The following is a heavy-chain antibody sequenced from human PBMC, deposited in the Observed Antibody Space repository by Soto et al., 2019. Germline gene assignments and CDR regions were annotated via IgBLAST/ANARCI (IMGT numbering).Heavy chain of an antibody. CDR1: GYTFTSYS. CDR2: INAGNGNR. V-gene: IGHV1-3*01. D-gene: IGHD2-15*01. Sequence: ASVKVSCKASGYTFTSYSMHWVRQAPGQRLEWMGWINAGNGNRKYSQKFQGRVTITRDTSASTAYMELSSLRSEDTAVYYCARGPGGPDGPGDYWGQGTLVTVSS. J-gene: IGHJ4*02. CDR3: ARGPGGPDGPGDY.